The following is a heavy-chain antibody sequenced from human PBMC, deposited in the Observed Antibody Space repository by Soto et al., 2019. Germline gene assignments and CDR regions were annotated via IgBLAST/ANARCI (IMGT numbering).Heavy chain of an antibody. CDR1: GGTFSSYT. Sequence: QVQLVQSGAEVKKPGSSVKVSCKASGGTFSSYTISWVRQAPGQGLEWMGRIIPILGIANYAQKFEGRVTITEDKCPSTAYMEQSRLRSEDPAVYYCARYQAGARKWFDPWGQGSLVNVYS. V-gene: IGHV1-69*02. CDR2: IIPILGIA. D-gene: IGHD2-2*01. J-gene: IGHJ5*02. CDR3: ARYQAGARKWFDP.